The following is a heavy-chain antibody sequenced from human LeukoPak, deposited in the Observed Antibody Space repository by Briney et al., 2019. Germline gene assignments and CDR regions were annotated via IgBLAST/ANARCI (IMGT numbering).Heavy chain of an antibody. CDR1: GFSFSSYA. D-gene: IGHD3-22*01. Sequence: GGSLRLSRSASGFSFSSYAMHWVRQAPGKGLEWVAVISYDGSNKYYADSVKGRFTISRDNSKNTLYLQMNSLRAEDTAVYYCAIPVRYYDSSGPDYRGQGTLVTVSS. J-gene: IGHJ4*02. CDR2: ISYDGSNK. V-gene: IGHV3-30*04. CDR3: AIPVRYYDSSGPDY.